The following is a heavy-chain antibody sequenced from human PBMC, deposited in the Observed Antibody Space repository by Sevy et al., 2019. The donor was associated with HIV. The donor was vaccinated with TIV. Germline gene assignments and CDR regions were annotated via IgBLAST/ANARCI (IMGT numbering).Heavy chain of an antibody. CDR3: ARGDVLRFLEWLSNYYYYGMDV. Sequence: GGSLRLSCAASGFTFSSYWMHWVRQAPGKGLVWVSRINSDGSSTSYAHSVKGRFTISRDNAKNTLYLQMNSLRAEDTAVYYCARGDVLRFLEWLSNYYYYGMDVWGQGTTVTVSS. CDR1: GFTFSSYW. D-gene: IGHD3-3*01. J-gene: IGHJ6*02. CDR2: INSDGSST. V-gene: IGHV3-74*01.